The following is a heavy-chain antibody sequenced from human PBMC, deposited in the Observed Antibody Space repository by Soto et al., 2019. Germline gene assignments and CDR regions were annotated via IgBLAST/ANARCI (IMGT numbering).Heavy chain of an antibody. V-gene: IGHV4-59*12. CDR1: GGSISSYY. J-gene: IGHJ4*02. D-gene: IGHD3-10*01. CDR3: ARGSGSYYPRYYIDY. Sequence: SETLSLTCSVSGGSISSYYWSWIRQPPGKGLEWIGYIYYSGSTNYNPSLKSRVTISFDTSKNQFSLKLSSVTAADTAVYYCARGSGSYYPRYYIDYWGQGTLVTVSS. CDR2: IYYSGST.